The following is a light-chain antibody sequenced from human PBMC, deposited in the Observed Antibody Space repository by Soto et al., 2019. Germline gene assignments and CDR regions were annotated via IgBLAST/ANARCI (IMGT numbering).Light chain of an antibody. CDR1: SSDVGGYNY. CDR2: EVS. CDR3: SSYARSKKV. J-gene: IGLJ1*01. Sequence: QSALTQPPSASGSPGQSVTISCTGTSSDVGGYNYVSWYQQHPGKAPKLMIYEVSKRPSGVPDRFSGSKSGNTASLSVSGLQAEDEADYSCSSYARSKKVFGTGTKVTVL. V-gene: IGLV2-8*01.